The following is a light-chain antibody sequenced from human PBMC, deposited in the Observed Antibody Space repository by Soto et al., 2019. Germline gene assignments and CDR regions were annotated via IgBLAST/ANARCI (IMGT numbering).Light chain of an antibody. CDR3: SSYTSGSSLL. CDR2: DVS. V-gene: IGLV2-14*01. Sequence: QSALTQPASVSGSPGQSITISCTGTSSDVGAYNYVSWYQQHPGKAPKLMIYDVSDRPSGISNRFSGSKSGNTASLTISGLQAEDEADYYCSSYTSGSSLLFGGGTKLTVL. J-gene: IGLJ2*01. CDR1: SSDVGAYNY.